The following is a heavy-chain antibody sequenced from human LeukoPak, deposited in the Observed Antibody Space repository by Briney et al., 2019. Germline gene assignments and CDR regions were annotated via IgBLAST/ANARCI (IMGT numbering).Heavy chain of an antibody. J-gene: IGHJ6*03. Sequence: GGSLRLSCAASGFTFSSYSMNWVRQAPGKGLEWVSSISSSSSYIYYADSVKGRFTISRENAKNSLYLQMNSLRAEDTAVYYCARDGGSGRGYYYMDVWGKGTTVTISS. CDR2: ISSSSSYI. CDR1: GFTFSSYS. D-gene: IGHD3-10*01. CDR3: ARDGGSGRGYYYMDV. V-gene: IGHV3-21*01.